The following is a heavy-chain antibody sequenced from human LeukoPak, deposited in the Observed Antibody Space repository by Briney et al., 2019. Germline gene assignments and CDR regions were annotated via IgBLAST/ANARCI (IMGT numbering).Heavy chain of an antibody. J-gene: IGHJ6*02. CDR2: IYYSGST. CDR1: GGSISSYY. CDR3: ARHGLGGGRTGSGMDV. V-gene: IGHV4-59*01. D-gene: IGHD2-15*01. Sequence: SETLSLTCTVSGGSISSYYWSWIRQPPGKGLEWIGYIYYSGSTNYNPSLKSRVTISVDTSKNQFSLKLSSLTTADTAVYYCARHGLGGGRTGSGMDVWGQGTTVTVSS.